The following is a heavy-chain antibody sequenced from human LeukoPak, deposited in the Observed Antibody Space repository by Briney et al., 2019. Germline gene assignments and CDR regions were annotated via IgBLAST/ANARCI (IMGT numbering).Heavy chain of an antibody. CDR3: ARDFDTLTGSIFDY. D-gene: IGHD3-9*01. CDR2: IYSDGIT. CDR1: GFTVSSNY. J-gene: IGHJ4*02. Sequence: GGSLRLSCAASGFTVSSNYMSWVRQGPWKGLEWVSLIYSDGITYYADSVKGRFTISRDNSKNTLYLQMNSLRAEDTAVYYCARDFDTLTGSIFDYWGQGTLVTVSS. V-gene: IGHV3-53*01.